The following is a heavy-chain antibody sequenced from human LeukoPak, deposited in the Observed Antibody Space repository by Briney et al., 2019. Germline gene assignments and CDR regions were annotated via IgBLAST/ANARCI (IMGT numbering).Heavy chain of an antibody. J-gene: IGHJ4*02. CDR2: ISYDGNNK. D-gene: IGHD6-13*01. Sequence: PGGSLRLSCTASEFTFRTYGMPWVRQAPGKGLEWVAFISYDGNNKYRGDSVKGRFTISRDNSKNTLFLQMNSLSTEDTAVYYCTNGRPAAAGSYEFDYWGQGTLVTVSS. V-gene: IGHV3-30*18. CDR3: TNGRPAAAGSYEFDY. CDR1: EFTFRTYG.